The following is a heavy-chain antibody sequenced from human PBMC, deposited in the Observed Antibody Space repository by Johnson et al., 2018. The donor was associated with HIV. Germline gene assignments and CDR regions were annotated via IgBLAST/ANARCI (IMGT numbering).Heavy chain of an antibody. J-gene: IGHJ3*02. Sequence: VQLVESGGGVVRPGGSLRLSCAASGFTFDDYGMSWVRQAPGKGLEWVSGINWNGGSTGYADSVKGRFTISRDNAKNSLYLQMTHLRAEDTALYYCARDPTTQYSRLTGDFGAFDSGGQGTMVTVSS. CDR3: ARDPTTQYSRLTGDFGAFDS. CDR1: GFTFDDYG. V-gene: IGHV3-20*04. D-gene: IGHD7-27*01. CDR2: INWNGGST.